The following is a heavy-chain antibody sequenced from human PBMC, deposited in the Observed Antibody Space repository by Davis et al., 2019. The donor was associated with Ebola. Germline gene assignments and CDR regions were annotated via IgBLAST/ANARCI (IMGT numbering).Heavy chain of an antibody. J-gene: IGHJ3*02. Sequence: GESLKISCKDSGNSFNTHWIGWVRQMPGKGLEWMGIIYTGDSDTRYSPSFRGQVTISAAKSIKTAFLQWSSLKASDTAMYYCATLRRTITGMDDGFDIWGQGTMVTVSS. CDR2: IYTGDSDT. CDR1: GNSFNTHW. CDR3: ATLRRTITGMDDGFDI. D-gene: IGHD1-20*01. V-gene: IGHV5-51*01.